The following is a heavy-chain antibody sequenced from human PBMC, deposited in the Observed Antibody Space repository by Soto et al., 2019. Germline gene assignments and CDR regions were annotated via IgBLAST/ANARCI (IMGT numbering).Heavy chain of an antibody. V-gene: IGHV3-30*18. CDR1: GFTFSSYG. D-gene: IGHD6-13*01. Sequence: PEGSLRLSCAASGFTFSSYGMHWVRQAPGKGLEWVAVISYDGSNKYYADSVKGRFTISRDNSKNTLYLQMNSLRAEDTAVYYCAKEGGSSWACFAYWGQGTLVTVSS. CDR3: AKEGGSSWACFAY. J-gene: IGHJ4*02. CDR2: ISYDGSNK.